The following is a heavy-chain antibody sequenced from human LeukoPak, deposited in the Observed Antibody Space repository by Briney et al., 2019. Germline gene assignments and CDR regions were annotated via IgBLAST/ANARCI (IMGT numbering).Heavy chain of an antibody. Sequence: SETLSLTCTVSGGSISSYYWSWIRQPPGKGLEWIGYIYYSGSTNYNPSLKSRVTISVETSKNEFSLKLRSVAAADTAVYYCARVTGYRIEDYFDYWGQGTLVTVSS. V-gene: IGHV4-59*01. CDR1: GGSISSYY. D-gene: IGHD6-13*01. CDR3: ARVTGYRIEDYFDY. J-gene: IGHJ4*02. CDR2: IYYSGST.